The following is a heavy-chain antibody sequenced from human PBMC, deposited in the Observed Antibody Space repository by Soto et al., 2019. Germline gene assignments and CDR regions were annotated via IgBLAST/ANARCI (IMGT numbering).Heavy chain of an antibody. CDR3: ARGIYCGYDTLYNWFDP. CDR1: GYTFTGYY. D-gene: IGHD5-12*01. J-gene: IGHJ5*02. CDR2: INPNSGGT. V-gene: IGHV1-2*04. Sequence: GASVKVSCKASGYTFTGYYMHWVRQAPGQGLEWMGWINPNSGGTNYAQKFQGWVTMTRDTSISTAYMELSRLRSDDTAVYYCARGIYCGYDTLYNWFDPWGQGTLVPVSS.